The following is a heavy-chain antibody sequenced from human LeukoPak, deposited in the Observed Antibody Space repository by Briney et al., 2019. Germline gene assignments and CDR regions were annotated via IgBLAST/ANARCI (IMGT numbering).Heavy chain of an antibody. V-gene: IGHV1-18*01. D-gene: IGHD3-22*01. CDR1: GYTFTSYG. CDR2: ISAYNGNT. J-gene: IGHJ4*02. CDR3: ARDEDFSGYYKEHYFDY. Sequence: ASVKVSCTASGYTFTSYGISWVRQAPGQGLEWMGWISAYNGNTNYAQKLQGRVTMTTDTSTSTAYMELRSLRSDDTAVYYCARDEDFSGYYKEHYFDYWGQGTLVTVSS.